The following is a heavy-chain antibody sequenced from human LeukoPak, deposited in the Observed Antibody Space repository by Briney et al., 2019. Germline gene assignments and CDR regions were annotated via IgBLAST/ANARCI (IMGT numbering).Heavy chain of an antibody. Sequence: SETLSLTCTVSGGSISSYYWSWIRQPQGKGLEWIGYIHYSGSTNYNPSLKSRVTISVDTSKNQFSLKLSSVTAADTAVYYSARVIQDCSGGSCYSIDYWGQGTLVTVSS. CDR1: GGSISSYY. J-gene: IGHJ4*02. V-gene: IGHV4-59*01. CDR2: IHYSGST. CDR3: ARVIQDCSGGSCYSIDY. D-gene: IGHD2-15*01.